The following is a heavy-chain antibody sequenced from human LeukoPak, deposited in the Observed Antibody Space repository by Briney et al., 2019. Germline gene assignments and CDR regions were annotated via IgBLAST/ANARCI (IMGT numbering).Heavy chain of an antibody. CDR2: ICAYNGNT. V-gene: IGHV1-18*04. J-gene: IGHJ6*04. CDR3: ARVITMVRGYYYYGMDV. CDR1: GYTFTSYG. Sequence: ASVKVSCKASGYTFTSYGISWVRRAPGQGLEWMGWICAYNGNTNYAQKLQGRVTMTTDTSTSTAYMELRSLRSDDTAVYYCARVITMVRGYYYYGMDVWGKGTTVTVSS. D-gene: IGHD3-10*01.